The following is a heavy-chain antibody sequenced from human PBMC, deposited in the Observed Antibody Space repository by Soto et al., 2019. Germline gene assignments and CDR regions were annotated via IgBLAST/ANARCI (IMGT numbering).Heavy chain of an antibody. CDR1: GFTFSSYA. J-gene: IGHJ3*02. Sequence: GGSLRLSCAASGFTFSSYAMSWVRQAPGKGLEWVSAISGSGGSTYYADSVKGRFTISRDNSKNTLYLQMNSLRAEDTAVYYCPKDRRYCGGDCYNDSFDIWGPGTIVT. CDR2: ISGSGGST. V-gene: IGHV3-23*01. CDR3: PKDRRYCGGDCYNDSFDI. D-gene: IGHD2-21*02.